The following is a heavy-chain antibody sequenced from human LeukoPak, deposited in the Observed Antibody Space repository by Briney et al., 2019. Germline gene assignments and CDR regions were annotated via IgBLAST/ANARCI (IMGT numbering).Heavy chain of an antibody. CDR1: GFTVSSNY. CDR3: ARDKFRFDY. Sequence: GGSLRLSCAASGFTVSSNYMSWVRQAPGEGLEWVAVIWYDGSNKYYADSVKGRFTISRDNSKNTLFVQMNSLRAEDTAVYYCARDKFRFDYWGQGTLVTVSS. V-gene: IGHV3-33*08. J-gene: IGHJ4*02. CDR2: IWYDGSNK.